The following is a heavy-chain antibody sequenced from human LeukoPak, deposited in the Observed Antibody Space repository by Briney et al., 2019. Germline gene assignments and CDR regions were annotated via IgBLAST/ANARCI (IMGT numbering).Heavy chain of an antibody. Sequence: GSLRLSCAASGSGFTFSSYWMSWVRQAPGKGLEWVANIKQDGSEKYYEDSVKGRFTISRDNAKNSLYLQMNSLRAEDTAVYYCAKSGYSGYSSGWYRDYYGMDVWGQGTTVTVSS. CDR2: IKQDGSEK. CDR1: GSGFTFSSYW. J-gene: IGHJ6*02. V-gene: IGHV3-7*03. D-gene: IGHD6-19*01. CDR3: AKSGYSGYSSGWYRDYYGMDV.